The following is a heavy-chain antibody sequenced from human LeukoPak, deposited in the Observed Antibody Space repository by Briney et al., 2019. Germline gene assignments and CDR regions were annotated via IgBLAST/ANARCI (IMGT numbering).Heavy chain of an antibody. V-gene: IGHV3-23*01. CDR3: AKEWGETRYMDV. Sequence: PGGSLRLSCAASGFTFSSYAMSWVRQAPGKGLKWVSVISGSGDSTYHVDSVKGRFTISRDNSKNTLYLQMNSLRAEDTAVYYCAKEWGETRYMDVWGKGTTVTVSS. CDR2: ISGSGDST. J-gene: IGHJ6*03. CDR1: GFTFSSYA. D-gene: IGHD1-26*01.